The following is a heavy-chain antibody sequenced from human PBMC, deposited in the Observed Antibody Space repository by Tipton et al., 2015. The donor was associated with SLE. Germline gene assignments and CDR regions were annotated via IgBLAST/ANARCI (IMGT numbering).Heavy chain of an antibody. CDR3: AKDYNHDNADYN. J-gene: IGHJ4*02. D-gene: IGHD4-17*01. CDR2: IYHSGRA. CDR1: GDSVSSYS. Sequence: TLSLTCTVSGDSVSSYSWSWIRQPPGKGLEWIGYIYHSGRAFYNVSLRSRVTMSVDKSKNQFSLKLSSVTVADTAVYYCAKDYNHDNADYNWGQGTLVIVSS. V-gene: IGHV4-30-2*01.